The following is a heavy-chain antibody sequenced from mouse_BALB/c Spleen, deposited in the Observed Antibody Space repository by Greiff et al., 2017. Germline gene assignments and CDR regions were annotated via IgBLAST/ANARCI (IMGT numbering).Heavy chain of an antibody. Sequence: EVQLVASGGGLVQPGGSRKLSCAASGFTFSSFGMHWVRQAPEKGLEWVAYISSGSSTIYYADTVKGRFTISRDNPKNTLFLQMTSLRSEDTAMYYCARSYRYDGYFDYWGQGTTLTVSS. CDR3: ARSYRYDGYFDY. CDR1: GFTFSSFG. J-gene: IGHJ2*01. CDR2: ISSGSSTI. V-gene: IGHV5-17*02. D-gene: IGHD2-14*01.